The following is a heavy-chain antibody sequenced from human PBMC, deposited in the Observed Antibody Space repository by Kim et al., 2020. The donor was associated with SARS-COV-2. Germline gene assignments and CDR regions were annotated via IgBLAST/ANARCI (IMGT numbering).Heavy chain of an antibody. Sequence: GGSLRLSCAASGFTFSSYSMNWVRQAPGKGLEWGSYISSSSSTIYHADSVKGRFTISRDNAKNSLYLQMNSLRAEDTAVYYCASQEDRYCSSTSCYEYYYDGMDVWGQGTTVTVSS. CDR2: ISSSSSTI. CDR1: GFTFSSYS. V-gene: IGHV3-48*04. D-gene: IGHD2-2*01. J-gene: IGHJ6*02. CDR3: ASQEDRYCSSTSCYEYYYDGMDV.